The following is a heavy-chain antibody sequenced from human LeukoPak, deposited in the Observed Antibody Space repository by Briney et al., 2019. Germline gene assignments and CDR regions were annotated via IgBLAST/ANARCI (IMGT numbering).Heavy chain of an antibody. CDR2: INSDGGGA. CDR1: GITFGNNW. J-gene: IGHJ4*02. V-gene: IGHV3-74*01. D-gene: IGHD3-3*01. CDR3: ARDSRTSGEFDY. Sequence: GGSLRLSCAASGITFGNNWMHWVRRGPGKGLVWISRINSDGGGAIYADSVKGRFTVSRDNAKNSLYLQMNSLRAEDTALYYCARDSRTSGEFDYWGQGTLVTVSS.